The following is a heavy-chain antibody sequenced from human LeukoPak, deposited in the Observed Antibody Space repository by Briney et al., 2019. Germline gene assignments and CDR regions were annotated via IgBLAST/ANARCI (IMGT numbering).Heavy chain of an antibody. V-gene: IGHV3-49*03. D-gene: IGHD3-10*01. CDR2: IRSKAYGGTP. J-gene: IGHJ4*02. CDR3: KTVLLWFGERLKLGFDY. CDR1: GFTFGDYA. Sequence: PGGSLRLSCTASGFTFGDYAMSWFRQAPGKGLEWVGFIRSKAYGGTPEYAESVKGRFTISRDDSKSIAYLQMNSLKTEDTALYYCKTVLLWFGERLKLGFDYWGQGTLVTVSS.